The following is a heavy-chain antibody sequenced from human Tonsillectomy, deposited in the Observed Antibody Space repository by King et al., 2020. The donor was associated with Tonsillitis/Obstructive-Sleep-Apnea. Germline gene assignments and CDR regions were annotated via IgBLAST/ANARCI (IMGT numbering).Heavy chain of an antibody. CDR3: ARGGGYDFWSGYYNNWFDP. D-gene: IGHD3-3*01. J-gene: IGHJ5*02. CDR1: GGSVSSYY. Sequence: KLQESGPGLVKPSETLSLTCTVSGGSVSSYYWSWIRQPPGKGLEWIGYIYYSGSTNYNPSLKSRVTISVDTSKNQFSLKLSSVTAADTAVYYCARGGGYDFWSGYYNNWFDPWGQGTLVTVSS. V-gene: IGHV4-59*02. CDR2: IYYSGST.